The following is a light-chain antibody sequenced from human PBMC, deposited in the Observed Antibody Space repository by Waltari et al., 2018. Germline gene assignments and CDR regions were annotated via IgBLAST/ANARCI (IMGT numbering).Light chain of an antibody. Sequence: PGTLSLSPGERATLSCRAGQSISKYLVWYQQKPGQAPRLLIYEASIRATGIPDRFSGSGSGTDFSLIISRLEPEDFAVYYCQKYEALPATFGQGTKVEI. J-gene: IGKJ1*01. CDR1: QSISKY. V-gene: IGKV3-20*01. CDR3: QKYEALPAT. CDR2: EAS.